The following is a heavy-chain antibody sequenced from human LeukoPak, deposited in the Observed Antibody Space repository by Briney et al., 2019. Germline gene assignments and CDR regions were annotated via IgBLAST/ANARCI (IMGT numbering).Heavy chain of an antibody. V-gene: IGHV4-59*10. Sequence: PSETLSLTCAVYGGSFSGYYWSWIRQPAGKGLEWIGRIYTSGSTNYNPSLKSRVTMSVDTSKNQFSLKLSSVTAADTAVYYCARARTREYFDYWGQGTLVTVSS. D-gene: IGHD1-7*01. CDR2: IYTSGST. J-gene: IGHJ4*02. CDR1: GGSFSGYY. CDR3: ARARTREYFDY.